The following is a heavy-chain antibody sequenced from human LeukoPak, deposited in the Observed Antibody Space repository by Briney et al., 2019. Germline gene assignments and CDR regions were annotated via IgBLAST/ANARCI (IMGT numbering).Heavy chain of an antibody. CDR3: ASAYYDILTGPADDAFDI. Sequence: GGSLRRSCAAAGITFSRYGVQGVRQARGKGVQWVAVIWFDGSNKYYAASVKGRFTISRDNSKNRLYLQMNSLRVEDTAAYYCASAYYDILTGPADDAFDIWGQRTMATASS. V-gene: IGHV3-33*01. CDR2: IWFDGSNK. J-gene: IGHJ3*02. CDR1: GITFSRYG. D-gene: IGHD3-9*01.